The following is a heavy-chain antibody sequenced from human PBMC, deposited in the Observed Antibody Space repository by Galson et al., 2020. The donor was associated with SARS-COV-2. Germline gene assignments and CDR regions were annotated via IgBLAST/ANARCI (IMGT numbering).Heavy chain of an antibody. CDR1: GFTFSSYS. CDR2: ISSGSDYI. Sequence: GGSLRLSCDVSGFTFSSYSMNWVRQAPGKGLEWVSSISSGSDYIYYADSLKGRFIISRDNGKNSLSLQMNNLRAEDTAVYYCTRDASWAMFGMDVWGQGTTVTVSS. CDR3: TRDASWAMFGMDV. D-gene: IGHD1-26*01. V-gene: IGHV3-21*01. J-gene: IGHJ6*02.